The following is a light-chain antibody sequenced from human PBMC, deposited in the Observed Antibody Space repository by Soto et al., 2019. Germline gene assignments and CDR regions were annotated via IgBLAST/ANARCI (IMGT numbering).Light chain of an antibody. CDR2: GAS. Sequence: DIQLTPSPSSLSASVGDRVTITCRASQTITTYLSWFQQKPGKAPKLLVYGASSLQSGVPSRFSGSGSGTEFTLTISSLQSEDFATYYCQQSYTTPITFGQGTRLEIK. CDR1: QTITTY. V-gene: IGKV1-39*01. CDR3: QQSYTTPIT. J-gene: IGKJ5*01.